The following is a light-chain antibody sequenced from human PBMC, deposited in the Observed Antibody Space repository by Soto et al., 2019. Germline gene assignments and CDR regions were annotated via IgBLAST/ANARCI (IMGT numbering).Light chain of an antibody. V-gene: IGLV3-1*01. CDR2: QDT. Sequence: SYELTQPPSVSVSPGQTASITCSGDKLGDKFVCWYQQKPGQSPVLVIYQDTNRPSGIPERFSGSNSGNTATLTISGTQAMDEADYYCQTWDSSTVVFGGGTKVTVL. CDR3: QTWDSSTVV. CDR1: KLGDKF. J-gene: IGLJ2*01.